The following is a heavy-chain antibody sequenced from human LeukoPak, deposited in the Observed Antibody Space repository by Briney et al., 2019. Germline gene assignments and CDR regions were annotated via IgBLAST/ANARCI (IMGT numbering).Heavy chain of an antibody. V-gene: IGHV4-59*01. Sequence: PSETLSLTCTVSGGSISSYYWSWIRQPPGKGLEWIGYIYYSGSTNYNPSLKSRVTISVDTSKNQFSLKLSSVTAADTAVYYCARGVLWLFSYWGQGTLVTVSS. CDR3: ARGVLWLFSY. D-gene: IGHD3-22*01. J-gene: IGHJ4*02. CDR2: IYYSGST. CDR1: GGSISSYY.